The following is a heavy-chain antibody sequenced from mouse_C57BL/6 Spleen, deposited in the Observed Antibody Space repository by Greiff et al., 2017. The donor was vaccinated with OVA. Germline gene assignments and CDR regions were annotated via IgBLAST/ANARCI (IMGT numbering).Heavy chain of an antibody. CDR1: GYTFTSYT. V-gene: IGHV1-4*01. D-gene: IGHD6-1*01. J-gene: IGHJ4*01. CDR2: INPSSGYT. CDR3: AGRGTNHRDAMDY. Sequence: QVQLQQSGAELARPGASVKMSCKASGYTFTSYTMHWVKQRPGQGLEWIGYINPSSGYTKYNQKFKDKVTLTADKSSSTAYMQLSRLTSEDSAVYYCAGRGTNHRDAMDYWGQGTSVTVSS.